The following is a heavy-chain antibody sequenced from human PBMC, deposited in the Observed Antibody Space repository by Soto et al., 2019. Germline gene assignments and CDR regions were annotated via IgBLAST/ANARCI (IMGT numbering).Heavy chain of an antibody. J-gene: IGHJ4*02. CDR2: IYYSGRT. CDR1: GGSVRSSSYY. Sequence: QLRLQESGPGLVKSSETLSLTCTVSGGSVRSSSYYWGWIRQPPGKGLEWIASIYYSGRTHNNPALKSRLTMSIATYTTPFSLKMNSVTAADTAVYYCARHDGGAAADPPLAYWGQGTLVTVSS. D-gene: IGHD6-13*01. V-gene: IGHV4-39*01. CDR3: ARHDGGAAADPPLAY.